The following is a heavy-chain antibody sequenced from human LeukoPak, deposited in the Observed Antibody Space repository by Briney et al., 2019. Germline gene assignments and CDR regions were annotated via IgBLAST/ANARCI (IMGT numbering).Heavy chain of an antibody. D-gene: IGHD3-16*01. Sequence: ASVKVSCKASGGTFSSYVISWVRQAPGQGLEWMGGFIPIFGTPDYAQKFQGRVTFTADESTGTAYMELSSLRSEDTAVYYCARGLGGLIRPGNVDYYHMDVWGKGTTVTVSS. V-gene: IGHV1-69*13. CDR3: ARGLGGLIRPGNVDYYHMDV. J-gene: IGHJ6*03. CDR1: GGTFSSYV. CDR2: FIPIFGTP.